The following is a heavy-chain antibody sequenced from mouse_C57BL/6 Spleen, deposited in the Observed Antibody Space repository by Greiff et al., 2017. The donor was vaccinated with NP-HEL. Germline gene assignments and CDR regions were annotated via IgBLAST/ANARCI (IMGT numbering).Heavy chain of an antibody. CDR1: GYTFTSYW. V-gene: IGHV1-69*01. CDR3: ASGDDYDVSY. J-gene: IGHJ3*01. CDR2: IDPSDSYT. D-gene: IGHD2-4*01. Sequence: QVQLQQPGAELVMPGASVKLSCKASGYTFTSYWMHWVKQRPGQGLEWIGEIDPSDSYTNYNQKFKGKSTLTVDKSSSPAYMQLSSLTSEDSAVYNCASGDDYDVSYWGQGTLVTVSA.